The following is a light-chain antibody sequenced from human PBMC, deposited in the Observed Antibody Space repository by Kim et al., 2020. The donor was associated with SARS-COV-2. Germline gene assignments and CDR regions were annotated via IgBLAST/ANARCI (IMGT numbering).Light chain of an antibody. J-gene: IGLJ1*01. Sequence: ALGQTVRITCQGDSLRTYDATWYQQKPGQAPVLVIYDENNRPSGIPDRFSASSSGNTASLTITGAQAEDEADYYCISRDSSGNSYFFGTGTKVTVL. CDR1: SLRTYD. CDR3: ISRDSSGNSYF. CDR2: DEN. V-gene: IGLV3-19*01.